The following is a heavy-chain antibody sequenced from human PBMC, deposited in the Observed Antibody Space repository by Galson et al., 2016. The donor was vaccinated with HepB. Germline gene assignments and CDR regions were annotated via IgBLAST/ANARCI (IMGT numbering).Heavy chain of an antibody. Sequence: SLRLSCAASGFTFSTYGMHWVRQAPGKGLEWVANITQDGSERYYVDSVRGRFTISRDNAKNSLYLEMNSLRAEDTAVYYCARDKRLWLLWGQGTLVTVSS. CDR3: ARDKRLWLL. J-gene: IGHJ4*02. CDR1: GFTFSTYG. CDR2: ITQDGSER. D-gene: IGHD3-10*01. V-gene: IGHV3-7*03.